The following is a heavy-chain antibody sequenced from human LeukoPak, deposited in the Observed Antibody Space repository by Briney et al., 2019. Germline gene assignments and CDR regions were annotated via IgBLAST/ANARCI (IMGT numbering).Heavy chain of an antibody. CDR2: IYISGST. J-gene: IGHJ6*03. CDR1: GGSISSYY. D-gene: IGHD4-17*01. Sequence: SETLSLTCTVSGGSISSYYWSWIRQAAGKGLEWIGRIYISGSTNYNPSLKSRVTMSVDTSKNQFSLKLSSVTAADTAVYYCARGDGDYYYYYMDVWGKGTTVTVSS. CDR3: ARGDGDYYYYYMDV. V-gene: IGHV4-4*07.